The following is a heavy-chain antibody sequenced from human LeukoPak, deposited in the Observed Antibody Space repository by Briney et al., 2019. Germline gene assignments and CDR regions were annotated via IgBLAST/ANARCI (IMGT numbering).Heavy chain of an antibody. Sequence: SETLSLTCTVSGGSISSYYWSWIRQHPGEGLEWVGYIYYSGSTNYNPSLKSRVTISVDTSKNQFSLKLSSVTAADTAVYYCARGEMATTGPYYYYYMDVWGKGTTVTVSS. V-gene: IGHV4-59*01. J-gene: IGHJ6*03. D-gene: IGHD5-24*01. CDR1: GGSISSYY. CDR2: IYYSGST. CDR3: ARGEMATTGPYYYYYMDV.